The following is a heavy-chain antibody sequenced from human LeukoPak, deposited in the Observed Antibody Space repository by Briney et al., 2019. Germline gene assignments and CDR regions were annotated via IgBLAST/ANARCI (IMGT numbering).Heavy chain of an antibody. CDR1: GFTFSSYW. J-gene: IGHJ5*02. CDR2: INSDGSST. D-gene: IGHD6-13*01. CDR3: ARAGSSSWYMLGWFDP. Sequence: GGSLRLSCAASGFTFSSYWMHWVRQAPGKGLVWVSRINSDGSSTSYADSVKGQFTISRDNAKNTLYLQMNSLRAEDTAVYYCARAGSSSWYMLGWFDPWGQGTLVTVSS. V-gene: IGHV3-74*01.